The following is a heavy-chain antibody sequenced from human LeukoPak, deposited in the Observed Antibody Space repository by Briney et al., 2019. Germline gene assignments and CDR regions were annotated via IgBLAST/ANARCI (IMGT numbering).Heavy chain of an antibody. CDR3: ARHSIGYSYGSVDY. J-gene: IGHJ4*02. D-gene: IGHD5-18*01. CDR2: INHSGST. CDR1: GGSFSGYY. Sequence: SETLSLTCAVYGGSFSGYYWSWIRQPPGKGLEWIGEINHSGSTNYNPSLKSRVTISVDTSKNQFSLKLSSVTAADTAVYYCARHSIGYSYGSVDYWGQGTLVTVSS. V-gene: IGHV4-34*01.